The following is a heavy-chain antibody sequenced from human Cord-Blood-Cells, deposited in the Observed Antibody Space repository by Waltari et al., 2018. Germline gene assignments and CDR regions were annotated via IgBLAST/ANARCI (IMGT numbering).Heavy chain of an antibody. CDR1: GFTVSSNY. CDR3: ARDAKGSSWYYFDY. D-gene: IGHD6-13*01. CDR2: IYSGGST. Sequence: EVQLVESGGGLIQPGGSLSLSCAASGFTVSSNYMSWVRQAPGKGLEWVSVIYSGGSTYYADSVKGRFTISRDNSKNTLYLQMNSLRAEDTAVYYCARDAKGSSWYYFDYWGQGTLVTVSS. V-gene: IGHV3-53*01. J-gene: IGHJ4*02.